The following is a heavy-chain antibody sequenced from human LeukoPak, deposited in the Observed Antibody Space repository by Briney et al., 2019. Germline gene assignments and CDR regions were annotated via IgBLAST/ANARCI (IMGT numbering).Heavy chain of an antibody. CDR3: ARDRVLLWFGEPDYYYYYGMDV. J-gene: IGHJ6*02. V-gene: IGHV4-59*01. D-gene: IGHD3-10*01. CDR2: IYYSGST. Sequence: SETLSLTCTVSGGSISSYYWSWIGQPPGKGLEWIGYIYYSGSTNYNPSLKSRVTISVDTSKNQFSLKLSSVTAADTAVYYCARDRVLLWFGEPDYYYYYGMDVWGQGTTVTVSS. CDR1: GGSISSYY.